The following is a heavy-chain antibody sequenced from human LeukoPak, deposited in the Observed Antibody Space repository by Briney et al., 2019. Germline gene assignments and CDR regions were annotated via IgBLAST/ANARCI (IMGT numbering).Heavy chain of an antibody. CDR2: IYYSGST. CDR3: ARVVAARTYYMYV. CDR1: GGSISSYY. J-gene: IGHJ6*03. Sequence: SETLSLTCTVSGGSISSYYWSWIRQPPGKGLVWIGYIYYSGSTNYNPSLKSRVPISVDTSKNQFSLKLSSVTAADTAVYYCARVVAARTYYMYVWGKGTTVTVSS. D-gene: IGHD6-6*01. V-gene: IGHV4-59*01.